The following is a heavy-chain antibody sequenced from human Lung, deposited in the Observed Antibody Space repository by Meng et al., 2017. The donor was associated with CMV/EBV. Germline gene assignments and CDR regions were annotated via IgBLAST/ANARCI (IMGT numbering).Heavy chain of an antibody. V-gene: IGHV4-38-2*02. J-gene: IGHJ6*02. Sequence: SETLSLTCTISGYSITTSYFWGWVRQSPGKGLEWIGSIFHGGTVYYNPSLKSRVTISLDTSKNQFSLRLDSVTAADTAVYYCARERDYYSYMDVWGLGTTVTVSS. CDR2: IFHGGTV. CDR1: GYSITTSYF. CDR3: ARERDYYSYMDV.